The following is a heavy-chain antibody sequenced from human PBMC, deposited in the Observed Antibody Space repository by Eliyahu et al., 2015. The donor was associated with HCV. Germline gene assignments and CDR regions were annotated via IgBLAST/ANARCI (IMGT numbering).Heavy chain of an antibody. CDR3: VRSDAEGGSHD. D-gene: IGHD1-14*01. J-gene: IGHJ4*02. V-gene: IGHV4-31*03. Sequence: QVQLQESGPGLVKPSQTLSXXCTXSGXSISSSVYNWNWIRQHPGKGLEWIGYIYYTGSTYYNPSLQSRVTISVDTAKNQFSLRLNSVTAADTAVYFCVRSDAEGGSHDWGQGTLVTVSS. CDR1: GXSISSSVYN. CDR2: IYYTGST.